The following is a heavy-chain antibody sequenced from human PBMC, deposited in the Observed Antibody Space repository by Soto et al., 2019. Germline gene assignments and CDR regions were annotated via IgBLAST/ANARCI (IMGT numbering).Heavy chain of an antibody. CDR1: GLSVTSAY. CDR3: ARDGDGGWGN. D-gene: IGHD7-27*01. Sequence: PGGSLRLSCAVSGLSVTSAYMSWVRRAPGKGLEWNSYISGGGETFYSDSVKGRFTISRDNSKNTLFLQMNYVRVDDTAMYYCARDGDGGWGNWGQGAQVTVSS. V-gene: IGHV3-53*01. J-gene: IGHJ4*02. CDR2: ISGGGET.